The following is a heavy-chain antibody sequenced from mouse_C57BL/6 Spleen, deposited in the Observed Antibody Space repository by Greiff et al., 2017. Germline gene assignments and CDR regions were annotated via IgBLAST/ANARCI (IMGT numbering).Heavy chain of an antibody. Sequence: VQLQQPGAELVKPGASVKMSCKASGYTFTSYWITWVKQRPGQGLEWIGDIYPGSGSTNYNEKFKSKATLTVDTSSRTAYMQLISLTSEDSAVYYCARYDGYPAWFAYWGQGTLVTVSA. CDR2: IYPGSGST. J-gene: IGHJ3*01. D-gene: IGHD2-3*01. V-gene: IGHV1-55*01. CDR1: GYTFTSYW. CDR3: ARYDGYPAWFAY.